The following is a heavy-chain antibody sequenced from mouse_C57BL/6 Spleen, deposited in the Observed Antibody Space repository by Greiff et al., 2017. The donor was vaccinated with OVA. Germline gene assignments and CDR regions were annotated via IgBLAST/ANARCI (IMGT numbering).Heavy chain of an antibody. CDR3: ARRERWLQQGDYAMDY. D-gene: IGHD2-3*01. J-gene: IGHJ4*01. V-gene: IGHV1-53*01. Sequence: VQLQQPGTELVKPGASVKLSCKASGYTFTSYWMHWVKQRPGQGLEWIGNINPSNGGTNYNEKFKSKATLTVDKSSSTAYMQHSSLTSEDSAVYECARRERWLQQGDYAMDYWGQGTTVTVSS. CDR1: GYTFTSYW. CDR2: INPSNGGT.